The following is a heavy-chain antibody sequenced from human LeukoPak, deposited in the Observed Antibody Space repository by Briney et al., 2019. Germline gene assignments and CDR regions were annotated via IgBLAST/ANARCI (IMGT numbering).Heavy chain of an antibody. Sequence: SETLSLTCTVSGGFISSYYWSWIRQPPGRGLEWIGYIYYSGSTNYNPSLKSRVTISVDTSKNQFSLKLSSVTAADTAVYYCARHGSTDYFDYWGQGTLVTVSS. CDR1: GGFISSYY. CDR2: IYYSGST. D-gene: IGHD2-2*03. V-gene: IGHV4-59*08. J-gene: IGHJ4*02. CDR3: ARHGSTDYFDY.